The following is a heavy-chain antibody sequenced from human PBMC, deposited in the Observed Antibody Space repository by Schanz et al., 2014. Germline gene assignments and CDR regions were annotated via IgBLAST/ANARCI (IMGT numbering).Heavy chain of an antibody. CDR1: TFTFDHYA. CDR2: ISGSGAST. D-gene: IGHD1-1*01. J-gene: IGHJ4*02. CDR3: AKKVPAYNPFDS. V-gene: IGHV3-23*01. Sequence: EVQLLESGGGLVQPGGSLRLSCSASTFTFDHYAMTWVRQAPGKGLEWVSGISGSGASTYYAESVKGRFTISRDNSKNTLYLQMDSLRAEDTAVYFCAKKVPAYNPFDSWGQGTLVTVSS.